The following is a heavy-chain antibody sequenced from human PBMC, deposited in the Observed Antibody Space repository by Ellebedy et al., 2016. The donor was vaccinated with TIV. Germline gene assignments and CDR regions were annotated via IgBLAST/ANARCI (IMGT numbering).Heavy chain of an antibody. CDR3: ARDLGASDAFDI. V-gene: IGHV3-21*04. CDR1: GFTFSSYS. Sequence: GGSLRLSXAASGFTFSSYSMNWVRQAPGKGLEWVSSISSSSSYTNYADSVKGRFTISRDNAKNSLYLQMNSLRAEDTAVYYCARDLGASDAFDIWGQGTMVTVSS. D-gene: IGHD3-10*01. J-gene: IGHJ3*02. CDR2: ISSSSSYT.